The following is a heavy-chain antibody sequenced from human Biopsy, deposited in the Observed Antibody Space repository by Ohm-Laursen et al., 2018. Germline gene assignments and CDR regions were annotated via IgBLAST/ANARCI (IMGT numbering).Heavy chain of an antibody. CDR2: VFRNEAT. D-gene: IGHD3-10*01. CDR3: TNSLGGAY. V-gene: IGHV4-4*07. Sequence: SETLSLTCYVSDGSINDYFWSWVRQPAGKGLERIGRVFRNEATNYNPSLKGRVTMSIDRSKSQFSLTLRSVTAADTAVYYCTNSLGGAYWGPGILVTVSS. CDR1: DGSINDYF. J-gene: IGHJ4*02.